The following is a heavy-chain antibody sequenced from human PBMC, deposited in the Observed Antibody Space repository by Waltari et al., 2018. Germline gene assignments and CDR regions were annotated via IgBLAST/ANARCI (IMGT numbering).Heavy chain of an antibody. CDR3: TTEDYSNYVWKR. J-gene: IGHJ4*02. D-gene: IGHD4-4*01. CDR1: GFTFSNAW. CDR2: IKSKTDGGTT. V-gene: IGHV3-15*01. Sequence: EVQLVESGGGLVKPGGSLRLSCAASGFTFSNAWMSWVRQAPGKGLEWVGRIKSKTDGGTTDYAAPVKGRFTISRDDSKNTLYLQMNSLKTEDTAVYYCTTEDYSNYVWKRWGQGTLVTVSS.